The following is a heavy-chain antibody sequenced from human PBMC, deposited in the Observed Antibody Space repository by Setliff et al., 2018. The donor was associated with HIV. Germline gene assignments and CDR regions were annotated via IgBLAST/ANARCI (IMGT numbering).Heavy chain of an antibody. CDR1: GFTFSIYW. D-gene: IGHD3-22*01. CDR3: AREDYYDSTQTDY. V-gene: IGHV3-7*01. Sequence: PGGSLRLSCAASGFTFSIYWMKWVRQAPGKGLEWVANIKQDGSEKNYVDSVKGRFTISRDNAKNSLYLQMNSLRDEDTAVYYCAREDYYDSTQTDYWGQGALVTVSS. CDR2: IKQDGSEK. J-gene: IGHJ4*02.